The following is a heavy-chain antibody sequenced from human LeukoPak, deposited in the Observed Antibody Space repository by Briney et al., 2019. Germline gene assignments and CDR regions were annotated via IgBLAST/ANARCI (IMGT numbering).Heavy chain of an antibody. Sequence: QAGGSLRLSCAASGFTFSNYWMHWVRQAPGKGLVWVSRINNDGSSTRYADSVKGRFTISRDNAKNTLYLQMNSLRAEDTAVYYCARDSENDQLLYKRGDAFDIWGQGTMVTVSS. CDR3: ARDSENDQLLYKRGDAFDI. D-gene: IGHD2-2*02. CDR2: INNDGSST. CDR1: GFTFSNYW. V-gene: IGHV3-74*01. J-gene: IGHJ3*02.